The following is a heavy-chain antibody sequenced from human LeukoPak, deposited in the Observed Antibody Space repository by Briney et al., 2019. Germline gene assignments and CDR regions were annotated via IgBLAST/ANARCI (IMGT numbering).Heavy chain of an antibody. CDR3: ARAPLAVADLYYYYYYMDV. J-gene: IGHJ6*03. D-gene: IGHD6-19*01. CDR1: GGTFSSYA. Sequence: SVKVSCKASGGTFSSYAISWVRQAPGQGLEWMGGIIPIFGTANYAQKFQGRVTITADESMSTAYMELSSLRSEDTAVYYCARAPLAVADLYYYYYYMDVWGKGTTVTVSS. V-gene: IGHV1-69*13. CDR2: IIPIFGTA.